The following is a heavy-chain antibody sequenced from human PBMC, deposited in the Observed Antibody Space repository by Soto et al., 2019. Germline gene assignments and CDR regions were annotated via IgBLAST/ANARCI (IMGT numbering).Heavy chain of an antibody. D-gene: IGHD3-22*01. V-gene: IGHV1-3*01. J-gene: IGHJ4*02. CDR2: INAGNGNT. CDR1: GYTFTSYA. CDR3: ARNYDSSGYYPFDY. Sequence: ASVKVSCKASGYTFTSYAMHWVRQAPGQRLEWMGWINAGNGNTKYSQKFQGRVTITRDTSASTAYMELSSLRSEDTAVYYCARNYDSSGYYPFDYWGQGTLVTVSS.